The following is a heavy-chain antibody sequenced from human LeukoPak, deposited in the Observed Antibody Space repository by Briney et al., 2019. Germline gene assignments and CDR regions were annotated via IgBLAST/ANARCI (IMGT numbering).Heavy chain of an antibody. CDR3: ARIGIHRNGFDY. CDR2: IIPIFGTA. Sequence: SVKVSCKASGGTFSSYAISWVRQAPGQGLEWMGGIIPIFGTANYAQKFQGRVTITADKSTSTAYMELSSLRSEDTAVYYCARIGIHRNGFDYWGQGTLVTVSS. V-gene: IGHV1-69*06. D-gene: IGHD1-14*01. J-gene: IGHJ4*02. CDR1: GGTFSSYA.